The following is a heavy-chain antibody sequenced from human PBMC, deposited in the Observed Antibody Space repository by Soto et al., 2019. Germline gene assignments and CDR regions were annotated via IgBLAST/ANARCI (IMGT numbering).Heavy chain of an antibody. Sequence: PGGSLRLSCAASGVTFSSYAMSWVRQAPGKGLEWVSAISGSGGSTYYADSVKGRFTISRDNSKNTLYLQMNSLRAEDTAVYYCVKGLRGIDVGGPHDFWGRGSSVTV. CDR2: ISGSGGST. CDR1: GVTFSSYA. V-gene: IGHV3-23*01. D-gene: IGHD1-26*01. J-gene: IGHJ4*02. CDR3: VKGLRGIDVGGPHDF.